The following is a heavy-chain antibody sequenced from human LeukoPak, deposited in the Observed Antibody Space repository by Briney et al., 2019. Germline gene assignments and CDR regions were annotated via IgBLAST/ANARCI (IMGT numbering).Heavy chain of an antibody. CDR1: GGSISSYY. J-gene: IGHJ4*02. D-gene: IGHD5-24*01. Sequence: SETLSLTCTVSGGSISSYYWGWIRQPPGKGLEWIGSIYYSGSTYYNPSLKSRVTISVDTSKNQFSLKLSSVTAADTAVYYCARHPATAIEMATTTDFDYWGQGTLVTVSS. CDR2: IYYSGST. CDR3: ARHPATAIEMATTTDFDY. V-gene: IGHV4-39*01.